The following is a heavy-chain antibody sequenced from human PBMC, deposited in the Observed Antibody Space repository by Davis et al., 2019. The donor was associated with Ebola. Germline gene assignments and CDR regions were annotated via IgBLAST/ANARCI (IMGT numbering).Heavy chain of an antibody. CDR3: AKDTSNIWFDI. V-gene: IGHV3-23*01. CDR2: LGTSADT. CDR1: GFIFNSYT. D-gene: IGHD1-26*01. Sequence: GGSLRLSCAASGFIFNSYTMNWVRQAPGKGLEWVSTLGTSADTYYADSVKGRFTISRDNSKNTLYLQMNGLRVEDTAIYYCAKDTSNIWFDIWGQGTNVTVSS. J-gene: IGHJ3*02.